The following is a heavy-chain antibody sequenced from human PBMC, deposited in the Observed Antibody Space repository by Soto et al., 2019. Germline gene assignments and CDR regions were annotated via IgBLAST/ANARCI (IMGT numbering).Heavy chain of an antibody. V-gene: IGHV3-23*01. Sequence: EVQLLESGGGLVQPGGSLRLTCAASGFTFTDYALSWVRQAPGKGLEWVSVISSTGGSTYYADSVKGRFTISRDDSTNTVSLLMNSLRAEDTAVYYCAKRRGGSSWYRDVDSWGQGTLVTVSS. CDR3: AKRRGGSSWYRDVDS. J-gene: IGHJ4*02. CDR2: ISSTGGST. CDR1: GFTFTDYA. D-gene: IGHD6-13*01.